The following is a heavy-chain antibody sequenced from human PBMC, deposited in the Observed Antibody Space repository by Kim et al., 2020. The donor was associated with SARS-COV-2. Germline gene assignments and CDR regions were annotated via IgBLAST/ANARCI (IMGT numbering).Heavy chain of an antibody. J-gene: IGHJ6*02. D-gene: IGHD3-3*01. CDR3: ARAQGGFWSGYYSRYYYYYGMDV. Sequence: SVKVSCKASGGTFSSYAISWVRQAPGQGLEWMGGIIPIFGTANYAQKFQGRVTITADESTSTAYMELSSLRSEDTAVYYCARAQGGFWSGYYSRYYYYYGMDVWGQGTTVTVSS. CDR2: IIPIFGTA. CDR1: GGTFSSYA. V-gene: IGHV1-69*13.